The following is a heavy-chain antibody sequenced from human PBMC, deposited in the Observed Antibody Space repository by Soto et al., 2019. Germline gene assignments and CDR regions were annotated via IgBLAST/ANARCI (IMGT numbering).Heavy chain of an antibody. CDR2: IYYSGTT. CDR3: ARAYIFNYFYGMDV. V-gene: IGHV4-31*03. J-gene: IGHJ6*02. CDR1: GGSISNGGYY. D-gene: IGHD2-21*01. Sequence: QVQLQESGPGLLKPSQTLSLTCTVSGGSISNGGYYWSWIRQQPGKGLEWSGNIYYSGTTIYNPSLKSRLTMSVGTSKRQFSLKLSSVTAADAAVYYCARAYIFNYFYGMDVWGQGTTVTVSS.